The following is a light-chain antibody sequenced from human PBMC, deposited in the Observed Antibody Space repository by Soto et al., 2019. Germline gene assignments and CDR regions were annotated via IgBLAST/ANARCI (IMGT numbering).Light chain of an antibody. V-gene: IGLV1-40*01. CDR3: QSYDSTLSGLYV. CDR1: SSDIGAGYD. CDR2: GNN. J-gene: IGLJ1*01. Sequence: QSVLTQPPSVSGAPGQRVTIACTGSSSDIGAGYDVHWYRQPPGTAPKLLIYGNNKRPSGVPDRFSGSKSGTSASLAITGLQTEDEADYCCQSYDSTLSGLYVFGTGTKLTVL.